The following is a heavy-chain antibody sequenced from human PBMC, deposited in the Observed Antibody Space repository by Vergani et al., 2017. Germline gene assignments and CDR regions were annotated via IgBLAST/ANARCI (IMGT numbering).Heavy chain of an antibody. D-gene: IGHD6-13*01. Sequence: VQILQSGGGVVQPGGSLRLSCAASGFTFSSYWMSWVRQAPGKGLEWVANIKQDGSEKYYVDSVKGRCTISRDNAKNALYLQMNSLRAEDTAVYYCAREVAATGLRHYYYGMDVWGQGTTVTVSS. CDR1: GFTFSSYW. V-gene: IGHV3-7*01. J-gene: IGHJ6*02. CDR3: AREVAATGLRHYYYGMDV. CDR2: IKQDGSEK.